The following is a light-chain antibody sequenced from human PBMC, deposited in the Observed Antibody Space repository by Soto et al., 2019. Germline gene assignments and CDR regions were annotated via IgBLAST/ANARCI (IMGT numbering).Light chain of an antibody. J-gene: IGKJ2*01. CDR3: QQRGDWPLYT. V-gene: IGKV3-11*01. Sequence: EIVLTQSPATLSLSPGERATLSCRASQSISYNLAWYQQKPGQAPRLLIYDASNRATGVPARFSVSGSGTDFTLCISSLEPEDFAVYYCQQRGDWPLYTFGQGSRLEIK. CDR1: QSISYN. CDR2: DAS.